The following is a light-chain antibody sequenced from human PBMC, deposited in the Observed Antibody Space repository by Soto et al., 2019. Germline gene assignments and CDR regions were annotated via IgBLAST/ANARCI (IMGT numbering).Light chain of an antibody. CDR3: QQYGSSRLT. J-gene: IGKJ4*01. V-gene: IGKV3-20*01. Sequence: EIVLTQSPGTLSLSPGERATLSCRASQSVSSDYLAWYQQKPGQAPRLLIYGTSSRATGIPDRFSGSGSGTDFTLTISRLEPEDFAVYYCQQYGSSRLTFGGGTNVEIK. CDR2: GTS. CDR1: QSVSSDY.